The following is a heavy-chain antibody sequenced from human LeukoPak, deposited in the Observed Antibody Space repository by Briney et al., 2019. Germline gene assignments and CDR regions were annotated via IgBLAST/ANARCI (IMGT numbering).Heavy chain of an antibody. J-gene: IGHJ4*02. V-gene: IGHV4-39*01. CDR2: IYYRGDT. CDR1: GGLITTTTCY. D-gene: IGHD6-19*01. CDR3: ARQPVVNRGAVASNFES. Sequence: PSETLSLTCTVSGGLITTTTCYWGWIRQSPGKGLEWIASIYYRGDTYYNASLESRVSISIDTSKNQFSLKLNSMNAADTAVYFCARQPVVNRGAVASNFESWGQGTLVTVSA.